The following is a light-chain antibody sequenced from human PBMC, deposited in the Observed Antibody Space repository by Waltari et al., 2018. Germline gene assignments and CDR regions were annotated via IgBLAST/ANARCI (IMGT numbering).Light chain of an antibody. V-gene: IGKV1-5*03. Sequence: DIQMTQSPSTLSASVGDRVTITCRASQNIDDWLAWYQQKPGKVPKLLMSKVSVLESGVTSRFGGSGSGTEFSLTSSSLQPDDFGTYFCQQYYSYAATFGQGTKLEIK. CDR2: KVS. CDR3: QQYYSYAAT. CDR1: QNIDDW. J-gene: IGKJ2*01.